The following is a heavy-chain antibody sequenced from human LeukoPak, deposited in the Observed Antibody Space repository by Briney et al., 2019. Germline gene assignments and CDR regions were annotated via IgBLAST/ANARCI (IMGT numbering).Heavy chain of an antibody. V-gene: IGHV1-69*05. D-gene: IGHD2-15*01. CDR2: IIPIFGTA. CDR1: GGTFSSYA. J-gene: IGHJ3*02. Sequence: SVKVSCKASGGTFSSYAISWVRQAPGQGLEWMGRIIPIFGTANYAQKFQGRVTITTDESTSTAYMELSSLRSEDTAVYYCSSLPVVVVAATDPAFDIWGQGTMVTVSS. CDR3: SSLPVVVVAATDPAFDI.